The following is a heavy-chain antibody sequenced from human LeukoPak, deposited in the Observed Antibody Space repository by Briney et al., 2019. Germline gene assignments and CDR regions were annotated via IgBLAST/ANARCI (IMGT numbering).Heavy chain of an antibody. CDR3: AITGYYYDSNPIDV. D-gene: IGHD3-22*01. V-gene: IGHV4-34*01. J-gene: IGHJ6*03. CDR1: GGSCSGYY. CDR2: INHSGST. Sequence: PSETLSLTCAVYGGSCSGYYWSWIRQPPGKGLEWIGEINHSGSTNYNPSLKSRVTISVDTSKNQFSLKLSSVTAAGTAVYYCAITGYYYDSNPIDVWGKGTTVTVSS.